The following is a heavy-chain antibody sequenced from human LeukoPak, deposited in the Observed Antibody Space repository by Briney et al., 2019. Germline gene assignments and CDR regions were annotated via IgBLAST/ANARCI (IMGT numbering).Heavy chain of an antibody. CDR3: AREPRYYDFWSGYPNWFDP. Sequence: SETLPLTCTVSGYSISSGYYWGWIRQPPGKGLEWIGSIYHSGSTYYNPSLKSRVTISVDTSKNQFSLKMSSVTAADTAVYYCAREPRYYDFWSGYPNWFDPWGQGTLVTVSS. D-gene: IGHD3-3*01. CDR2: IYHSGST. V-gene: IGHV4-38-2*02. CDR1: GYSISSGYY. J-gene: IGHJ5*02.